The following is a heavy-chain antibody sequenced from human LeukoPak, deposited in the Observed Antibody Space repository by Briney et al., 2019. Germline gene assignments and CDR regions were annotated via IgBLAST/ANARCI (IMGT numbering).Heavy chain of an antibody. CDR1: GFTFSNYA. D-gene: IGHD4-11*01. V-gene: IGHV3-23*01. Sequence: GGSLRLSCAASGFTFSNYAMTWVRQAPGKGLEWVSAISGSGGNTYYADSVKGRFAMSRDTSKNTLYLQMNSLRAEDTAVYYCAKVGYSNSYYFDYWGQETLVTVSS. CDR3: AKVGYSNSYYFDY. J-gene: IGHJ4*02. CDR2: ISGSGGNT.